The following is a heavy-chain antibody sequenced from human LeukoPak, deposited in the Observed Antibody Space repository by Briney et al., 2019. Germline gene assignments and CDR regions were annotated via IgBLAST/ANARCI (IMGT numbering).Heavy chain of an antibody. V-gene: IGHV3-30*18. CDR1: GFTFRRCG. J-gene: IGHJ4*02. D-gene: IGHD2-2*01. CDR3: AKDSSSTRSFDY. CDR2: ISFDGSNK. Sequence: PGKSLRLSCAASGFTFRRCGMHWVRQAPGKGLEWVTTISFDGSNKYYADSVKGRFTISRDNSKNALYLQMNSLRAEDSALYYCAKDSSSTRSFDYWGQGTLVTVSS.